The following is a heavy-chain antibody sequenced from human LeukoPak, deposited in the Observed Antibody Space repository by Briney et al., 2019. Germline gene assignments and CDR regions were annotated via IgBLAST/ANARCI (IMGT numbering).Heavy chain of an antibody. D-gene: IGHD3-22*01. V-gene: IGHV4-39*07. CDR2: IYYSGNT. CDR1: GGSITSSSYY. CDR3: ASWSDYYDSSGYSQNDY. J-gene: IGHJ4*02. Sequence: SETLSLTCTVSGGSITSSSYYWGWIRQPPGKGLEWIGSIYYSGNTYYNPSLKSRVTISVDTSKNQFSLRLSSVTAADTAVYYCASWSDYYDSSGYSQNDYWGQGTLVTVSS.